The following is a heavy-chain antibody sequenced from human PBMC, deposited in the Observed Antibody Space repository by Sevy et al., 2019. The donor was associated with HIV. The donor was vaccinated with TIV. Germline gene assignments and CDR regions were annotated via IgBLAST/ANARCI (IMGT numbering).Heavy chain of an antibody. D-gene: IGHD3-3*01. J-gene: IGHJ4*02. CDR2: ISGGGGST. CDR3: AKSPYFDFWSGHYTRGANFDY. CDR1: GFTFSSYA. Sequence: GGSLRLSCAASGFTFSSYAMSWVRQAPGKGLEWVSIISGGGGSTYYADSVKGRFTISRDKSKNTLYLQMNSLRAGDTAVYYCAKSPYFDFWSGHYTRGANFDYWGQGTLVTVSS. V-gene: IGHV3-23*01.